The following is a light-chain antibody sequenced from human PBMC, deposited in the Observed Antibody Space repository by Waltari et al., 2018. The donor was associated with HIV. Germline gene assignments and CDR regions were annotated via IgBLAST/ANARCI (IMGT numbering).Light chain of an antibody. Sequence: DLQMTQSPSSLSASVGGRVTLTCRASQGIKTDLGWYQMRPGAAPRRLIYSASTLHTGVPSRFRGGGSERDFTLSIDGVQPEDAATYFCLQHSVFPRTFGQGT. CDR1: QGIKTD. CDR3: LQHSVFPRT. CDR2: SAS. J-gene: IGKJ1*01. V-gene: IGKV1-17*01.